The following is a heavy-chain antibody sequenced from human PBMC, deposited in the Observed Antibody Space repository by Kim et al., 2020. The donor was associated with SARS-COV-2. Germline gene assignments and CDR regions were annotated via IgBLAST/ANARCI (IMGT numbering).Heavy chain of an antibody. V-gene: IGHV3-74*01. Sequence: GGSLRLSCAASGFTFSNYWMHWVRQVPGKGLVWVSRINSDGSSTSYADSVKGRFTISRDNAKNTLYLQMNSLRAEDTAVYYCARVTRIRYSDWLGVFDYWGRGTLVTVPS. CDR1: GFTFSNYW. D-gene: IGHD3-9*01. CDR2: INSDGSST. CDR3: ARVTRIRYSDWLGVFDY. J-gene: IGHJ4*02.